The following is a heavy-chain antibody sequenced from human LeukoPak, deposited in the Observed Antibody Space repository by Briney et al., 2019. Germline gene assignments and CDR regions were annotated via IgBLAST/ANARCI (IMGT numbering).Heavy chain of an antibody. D-gene: IGHD3-9*01. Sequence: GGSLGLSCAASGFTFDDYAMHWVRQAPGKGLEWVSGISWNSGSIGYADSVKGRFTISRDNAKNSLYLQMNSLRAEDTALYYCAKGSEYDILTGYNDYWGQGTLVTVSS. J-gene: IGHJ4*02. CDR3: AKGSEYDILTGYNDY. CDR2: ISWNSGSI. V-gene: IGHV3-9*01. CDR1: GFTFDDYA.